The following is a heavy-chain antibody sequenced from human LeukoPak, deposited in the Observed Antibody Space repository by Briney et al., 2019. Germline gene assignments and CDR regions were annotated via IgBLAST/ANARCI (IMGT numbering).Heavy chain of an antibody. D-gene: IGHD6-19*01. CDR3: ARFGEVHQWLYPFDY. Sequence: SETLSLTCTVSGGSISSYYWSWIRQPPGKGLEWIGYIYYSGSTNYNPSLKTRVTISVDTSKNQYSLKLTSGTAADTAGYYWARFGEVHQWLYPFDYWGQGNLVTVTS. CDR2: IYYSGST. J-gene: IGHJ4*02. V-gene: IGHV4-59*01. CDR1: GGSISSYY.